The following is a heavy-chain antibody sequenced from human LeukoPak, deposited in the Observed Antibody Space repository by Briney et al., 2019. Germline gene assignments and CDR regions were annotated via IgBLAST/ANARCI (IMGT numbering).Heavy chain of an antibody. V-gene: IGHV1-8*03. D-gene: IGHD2-2*01. CDR3: ARGHILVVPAAGFDAFDI. CDR1: GYTFTSYD. Sequence: ASVKVSCKASGYTFTSYDINWVRQATGQGLEWMGWMNPNSGNTGYAQKFQGRVTITRNTSISTAYMELSSLRSEDTAAYYCARGHILVVPAAGFDAFDIWGQGTMVTVSS. J-gene: IGHJ3*02. CDR2: MNPNSGNT.